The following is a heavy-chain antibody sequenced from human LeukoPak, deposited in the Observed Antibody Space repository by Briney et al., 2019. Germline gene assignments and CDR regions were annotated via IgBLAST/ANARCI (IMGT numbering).Heavy chain of an antibody. CDR3: VRWGGGYCRSTSCYAFGP. D-gene: IGHD2-2*01. CDR2: IYPGDSDT. J-gene: IGHJ5*02. CDR1: GYSFTSYW. V-gene: IGHV5-51*04. Sequence: GESLKISCKGSGYSFTSYWIVWVRQMPGKGLEWMGIIYPGDSDTKYSLSFQGQVTISADKPISTAYLQWSSLKASDTAMYYRVRWGGGYCRSTSCYAFGPWGQGTLVTVSS.